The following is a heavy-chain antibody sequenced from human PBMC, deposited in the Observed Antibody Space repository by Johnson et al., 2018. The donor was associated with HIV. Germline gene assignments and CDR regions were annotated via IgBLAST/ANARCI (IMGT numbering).Heavy chain of an antibody. CDR2: IYSGGST. D-gene: IGHD3-16*01. Sequence: MLLVESGGGLIQPGGSLRLSCAASGFTVSSIYMSWVRQAPGKGLEWVSVIYSGGSTYYADSVKGRFTISRDNSKNTLYLQMNSLRAEDTAVYYCAREFGDLRAFDIWGQGTMVTVSS. CDR1: GFTVSSIY. V-gene: IGHV3-53*01. CDR3: AREFGDLRAFDI. J-gene: IGHJ3*02.